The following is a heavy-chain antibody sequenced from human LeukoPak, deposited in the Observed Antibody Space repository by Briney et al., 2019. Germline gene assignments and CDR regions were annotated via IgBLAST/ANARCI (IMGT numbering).Heavy chain of an antibody. D-gene: IGHD2/OR15-2a*01. J-gene: IGHJ4*02. CDR2: ISARGGST. CDR1: GFTFSSYA. CDR3: ATGTTNSAH. Sequence: GGSLRLSCAASGFTFSSYAMSWVRQAPGKGLEWVSGISARGGSTYYADSVKGRFTISRDNSNNTLYLQMNSLRAEDTALYYCATGTTNSAHWGQGTLVTVSS. V-gene: IGHV3-23*01.